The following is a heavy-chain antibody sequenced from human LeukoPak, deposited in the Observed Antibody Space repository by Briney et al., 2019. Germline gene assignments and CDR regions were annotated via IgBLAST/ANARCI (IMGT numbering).Heavy chain of an antibody. Sequence: GGSLRLSCAASGFTFSSYGMHWVRQAPGKGLEWVAVISYDGSNKYYADSVKGRFTISRDNSKNTLYLQMNSLRAEDTAVYYCAKDRRWFGELIDYWGQGTLVTVSS. CDR3: AKDRRWFGELIDY. CDR2: ISYDGSNK. V-gene: IGHV3-30*18. D-gene: IGHD3-10*01. J-gene: IGHJ4*02. CDR1: GFTFSSYG.